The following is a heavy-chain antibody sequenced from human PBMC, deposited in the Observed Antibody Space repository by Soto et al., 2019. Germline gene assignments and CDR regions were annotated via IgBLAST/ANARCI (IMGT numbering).Heavy chain of an antibody. Sequence: QVQLVESGGGVVHPGRSLRLSCAASGFTFSSYGMHWVRKAPGKGLEWVAVISYDGSNKYYADSVKGRFTISRDNSKNTLYLQMNSLRAEDTAVYYCAKGGVVVVPAALDYWGQGTLVTVSS. V-gene: IGHV3-30*18. CDR3: AKGGVVVVPAALDY. CDR2: ISYDGSNK. D-gene: IGHD2-2*01. CDR1: GFTFSSYG. J-gene: IGHJ4*02.